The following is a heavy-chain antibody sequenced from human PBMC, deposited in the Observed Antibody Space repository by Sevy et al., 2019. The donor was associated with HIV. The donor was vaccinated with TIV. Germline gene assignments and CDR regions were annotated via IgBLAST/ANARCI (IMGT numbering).Heavy chain of an antibody. D-gene: IGHD6-13*01. CDR3: AKDLAGPGRRYFDY. V-gene: IGHV3-30*02. Sequence: GGSLRLSCAASGFTFSNYGMHWVRQVPGKGLEWVTFIRYAGSDKYYAASVKGRFTISRDDSKNTLYLQMDSLTPEDTAIYYCAKDLAGPGRRYFDYWGQGTLVTVSS. J-gene: IGHJ4*02. CDR1: GFTFSNYG. CDR2: IRYAGSDK.